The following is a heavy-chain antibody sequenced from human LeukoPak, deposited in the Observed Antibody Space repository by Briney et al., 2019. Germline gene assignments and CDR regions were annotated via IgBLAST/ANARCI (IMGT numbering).Heavy chain of an antibody. CDR3: ASCFGYLGGSC. J-gene: IGHJ4*02. Sequence: ASVKVSCKASGYSFTSYGISWVRQAPGQGLEWMGWISAYNGNTNYAQKFQGRVTMTRDTSISTAYMELSRLRSDDTAVYYCASCFGYLGGSCWGQGTLVTVSS. CDR1: GYSFTSYG. CDR2: ISAYNGNT. V-gene: IGHV1-18*01. D-gene: IGHD2-15*01.